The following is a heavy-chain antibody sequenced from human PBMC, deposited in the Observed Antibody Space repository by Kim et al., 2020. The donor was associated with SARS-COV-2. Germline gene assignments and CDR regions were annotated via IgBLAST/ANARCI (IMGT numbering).Heavy chain of an antibody. Sequence: YGDSVRGRFTISRDNYKNTMYLQISSLRDEDTAVYYCARPFDSTMGGAFDIWGQGTMVTVSS. CDR3: ARPFDSTMGGAFDI. D-gene: IGHD3-16*01. J-gene: IGHJ3*02. V-gene: IGHV3-30*15.